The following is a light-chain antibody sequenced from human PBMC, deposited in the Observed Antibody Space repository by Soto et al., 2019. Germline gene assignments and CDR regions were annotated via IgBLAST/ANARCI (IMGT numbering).Light chain of an antibody. V-gene: IGLV8-61*01. CDR1: SGSVTTSYH. CDR3: VLYMGSGIWV. CDR2: STN. Sequence: QAVVTQEPSFSVSPGRTVTLTCGLSSGSVTTSYHPSWYQQTPGQAPRTLIYSTNTRSSGVPDRFSGSILGNKAALTIRGAQADDESDYYCVLYMGSGIWVFGGGTKLTVL. J-gene: IGLJ3*02.